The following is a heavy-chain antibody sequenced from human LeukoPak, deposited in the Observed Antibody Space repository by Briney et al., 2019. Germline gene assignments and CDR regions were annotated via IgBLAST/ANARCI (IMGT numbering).Heavy chain of an antibody. V-gene: IGHV3-53*01. Sequence: GGSLRLSCAASGFTFSSFSMNWVRQAPGKGLEGVSFIYKNGNTYYAASVKGRFTFSRDNSKNTLFLQMNSLRAEDTALYYCAGNYYDPSGYYYAYWGQGTLVTVSS. J-gene: IGHJ4*02. D-gene: IGHD3-22*01. CDR2: IYKNGNT. CDR1: GFTFSSFS. CDR3: AGNYYDPSGYYYAY.